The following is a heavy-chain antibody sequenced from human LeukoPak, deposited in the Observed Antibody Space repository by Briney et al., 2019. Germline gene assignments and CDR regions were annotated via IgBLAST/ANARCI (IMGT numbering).Heavy chain of an antibody. CDR1: GFTSSTFA. V-gene: IGHV3-30-3*01. J-gene: IGHJ4*02. CDR2: ISYDGSNN. CDR3: ARGQFYDTSGYPLDY. Sequence: PGGSLRLSCSASGFTSSTFAMHWVRQAPGKGLEWVALISYDGSNNYYADSVKGRFTISRDNSESTLYLQMNSLRAEDTAVYYCARGQFYDTSGYPLDYWGQGTLVTVSS. D-gene: IGHD3-22*01.